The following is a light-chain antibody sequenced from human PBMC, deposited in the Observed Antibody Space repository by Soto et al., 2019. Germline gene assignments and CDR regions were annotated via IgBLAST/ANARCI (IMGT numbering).Light chain of an antibody. J-gene: IGLJ1*01. CDR3: CSYAGSITPYV. Sequence: QSALTQPASVSGSPGQSITISCTGTSSDVGGYKYVSWYQQHPGKAPKVMIYEVSKRPSGVSNRFSGSKSGKTASLTISGLQAEDEADYYCCSYAGSITPYVFGTGTKLTVL. V-gene: IGLV2-23*02. CDR2: EVS. CDR1: SSDVGGYKY.